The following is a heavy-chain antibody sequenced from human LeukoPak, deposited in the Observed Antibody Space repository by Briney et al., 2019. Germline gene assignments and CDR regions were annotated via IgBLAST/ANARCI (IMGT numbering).Heavy chain of an antibody. J-gene: IGHJ4*02. CDR3: ARGAYYYDSSGCYD. V-gene: IGHV3-21*01. D-gene: IGHD3-22*01. CDR1: GFTFSSYS. Sequence: GGSLRLSCAASGFTFSSYSMSWVRQAPGKELEWVSSISSSSSYIYYADSVKGRFTISRDNAKNSLYLQMNSLRAEDTAVYYCARGAYYYDSSGCYDWGQGTLVTVSS. CDR2: ISSSSSYI.